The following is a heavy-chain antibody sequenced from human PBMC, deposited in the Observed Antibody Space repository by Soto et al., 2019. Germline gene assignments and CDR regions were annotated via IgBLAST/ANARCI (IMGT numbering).Heavy chain of an antibody. J-gene: IGHJ4*02. V-gene: IGHV3-21*01. CDR2: ISSSSSYI. Sequence: PGGSLRLSCAASGFTFSSYSMNWVRQAPGKGLEWVSSISSSSSYIYYADSVKGRFTISRDNAKNSLYLQMNSLRAEDTAVYYCARADSHIRFLEWLLELYFDYWGQGTLVTVSS. D-gene: IGHD3-3*01. CDR3: ARADSHIRFLEWLLELYFDY. CDR1: GFTFSSYS.